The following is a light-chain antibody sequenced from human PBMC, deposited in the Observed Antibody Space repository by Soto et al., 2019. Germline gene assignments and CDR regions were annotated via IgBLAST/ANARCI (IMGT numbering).Light chain of an antibody. V-gene: IGKV3-20*01. CDR1: QSVSSSY. CDR3: QHSGT. CDR2: GAS. J-gene: IGKJ4*01. Sequence: IVLTQSPGTLSLSPGERATLSCRASQSVSSSYLAWYQQKPGQAPRLLIYGASSRATVAPDRFSGSGSGTDFTLTISRLEPEDLGVYYCQHSGTFGGGTKVEIK.